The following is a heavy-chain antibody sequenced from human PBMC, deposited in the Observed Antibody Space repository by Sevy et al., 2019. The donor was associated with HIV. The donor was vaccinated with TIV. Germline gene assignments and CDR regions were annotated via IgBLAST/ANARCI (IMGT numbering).Heavy chain of an antibody. CDR3: ARSNPDGYNYSYYYGMDV. CDR1: GDTFGNYA. Sequence: ASVKVSCKASGDTFGNYAIAWVRQAPGQGLEWMGGIIPAFGSANSAQKFQDRVTITADVSTSTAYMELRSLRSEDTAVYYCARSNPDGYNYSYYYGMDVWGQGTTVTVSS. J-gene: IGHJ6*02. CDR2: IIPAFGSA. D-gene: IGHD1-1*01. V-gene: IGHV1-69*13.